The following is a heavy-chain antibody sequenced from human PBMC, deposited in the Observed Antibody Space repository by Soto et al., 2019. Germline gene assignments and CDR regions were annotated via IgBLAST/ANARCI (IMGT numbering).Heavy chain of an antibody. Sequence: SETLSLTCTVSGGSISSYYWSWIRQPPGKGLEWIGYIYYSGSTNYNPSLKSRVTIPVDTSKNQFSLKLSSVTAADTAVYYCARATFYDFWSGSPLFDYWGQGTLVTVSS. CDR1: GGSISSYY. CDR2: IYYSGST. D-gene: IGHD3-3*01. V-gene: IGHV4-59*01. CDR3: ARATFYDFWSGSPLFDY. J-gene: IGHJ4*02.